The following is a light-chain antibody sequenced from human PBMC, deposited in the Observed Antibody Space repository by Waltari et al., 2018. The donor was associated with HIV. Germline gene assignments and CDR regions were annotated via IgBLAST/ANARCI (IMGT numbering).Light chain of an antibody. CDR1: QSIRTW. J-gene: IGKJ4*01. CDR3: QQYNGYPVT. CDR2: KAS. V-gene: IGKV1-5*03. Sequence: DIQMTQSPSTLYASVGDSVTITCRASQSIRTWLDWYQQKPGKDPKLMTYKASTLESGVPSRFSGSGTGTEFTLTISSLQPNDFATYYCQQYNGYPVTFGGGTKVEIK.